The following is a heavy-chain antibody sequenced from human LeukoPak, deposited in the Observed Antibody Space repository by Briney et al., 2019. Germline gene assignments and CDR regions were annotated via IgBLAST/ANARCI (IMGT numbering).Heavy chain of an antibody. CDR2: IRYDGSNK. Sequence: PGGSLRLSCAASGFTFSSYGMHWVRQAPGKGLEWVAFIRYDGSNKYYADSVKGRFTISRDNSKNTLYLQMNSLRAEDTAVYYYAKDNGITMIVVVITNDGMDVWGQGTTVTVSS. V-gene: IGHV3-30*02. CDR3: AKDNGITMIVVVITNDGMDV. CDR1: GFTFSSYG. D-gene: IGHD3-22*01. J-gene: IGHJ6*02.